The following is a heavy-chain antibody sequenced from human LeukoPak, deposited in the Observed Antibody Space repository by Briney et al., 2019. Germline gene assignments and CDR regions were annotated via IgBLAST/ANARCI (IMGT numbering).Heavy chain of an antibody. V-gene: IGHV5-51*01. CDR3: ARRTPEYTNRWYFDL. D-gene: IGHD6-6*01. CDR2: IYPGVSDT. Sequence: HGESLKISCKGSGYSFTSYWIGWVRQMPGKGLEWMGIIYPGVSDTRYSPSFQGQVTISADKSINTAFVQWSSLKASDTAIYYCARRTPEYTNRWYFDLWGRGTLVTVSS. CDR1: GYSFTSYW. J-gene: IGHJ2*01.